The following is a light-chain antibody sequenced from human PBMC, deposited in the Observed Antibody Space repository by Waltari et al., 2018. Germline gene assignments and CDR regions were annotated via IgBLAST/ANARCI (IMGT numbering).Light chain of an antibody. J-gene: IGKJ1*01. CDR3: QQSYSILCT. CDR1: QSISNY. CDR2: AAS. Sequence: DIQMTQSPSSLSASVGDRVTITCRASQSISNYLNWYQQKPGKAPKLLIYAASSLQSGVPSRFSGSGSGTDFTLTISSLQPEDFATYYCQQSYSILCTFGQGTKVEIK. V-gene: IGKV1-39*01.